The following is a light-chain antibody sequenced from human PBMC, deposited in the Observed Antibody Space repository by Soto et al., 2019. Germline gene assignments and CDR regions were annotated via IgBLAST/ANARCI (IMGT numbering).Light chain of an antibody. CDR3: QQRSNWPPSIT. CDR1: QSISTY. CDR2: AAS. J-gene: IGKJ5*01. V-gene: IGKV1-39*01. Sequence: DIQMTQSPSSLSASIGDRVTITCRASQSISTYLSWYQQKPGKAPNLLIYAASSLQSGVPSRFSGSGSGTDFTLTISSLEPEDFAVYYCQQRSNWPPSITFGQGTRLEIK.